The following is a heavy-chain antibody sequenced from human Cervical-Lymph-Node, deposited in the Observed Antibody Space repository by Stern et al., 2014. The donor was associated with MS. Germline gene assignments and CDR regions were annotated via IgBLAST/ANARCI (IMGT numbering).Heavy chain of an antibody. J-gene: IGHJ4*02. D-gene: IGHD6-6*01. CDR2: ISNYGSA. V-gene: IGHV4-59*08. Sequence: QVQLVQSGPGLVKPSETLSLTCTVSGASMRSYYWSWIRQPPGKGLEWIGYISNYGSAKYNPSLKSRVTISVDTSKNQFSLKLNSVTAADTALYFCARHQDYSRSWGFDYWGQGTLVTVSS. CDR3: ARHQDYSRSWGFDY. CDR1: GASMRSYY.